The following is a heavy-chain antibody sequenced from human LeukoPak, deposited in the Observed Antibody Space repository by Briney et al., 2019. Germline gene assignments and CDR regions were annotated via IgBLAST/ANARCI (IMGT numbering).Heavy chain of an antibody. J-gene: IGHJ6*02. CDR1: GGSISSYY. V-gene: IGHV4-4*07. D-gene: IGHD6-13*01. CDR3: ARGGAAAGSFPPPPYGMDV. CDR2: IYTSGST. Sequence: SETLSLTCTVSGGSISSYYWSWIRQPAGKGLEWIGRIYTSGSTNYNPSLKSRVTMSVGTSKNQFSLKLSSVTAADTAVYYCARGGAAAGSFPPPPYGMDVWGQGTTVTVSS.